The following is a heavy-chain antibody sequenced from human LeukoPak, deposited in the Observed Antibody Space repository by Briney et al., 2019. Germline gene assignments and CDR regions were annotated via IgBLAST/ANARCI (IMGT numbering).Heavy chain of an antibody. Sequence: SQTLSLTCTVSGGSISSGDYYWSWIRQPPGKGPEWIGYIYYSGSTYYNPSLKSRVTISVDTSKNQFSLKLSSVTAADTAVYYCARDGGYGGVYWYFDLWGRGTLVTVSS. D-gene: IGHD4-23*01. CDR2: IYYSGST. V-gene: IGHV4-30-4*01. J-gene: IGHJ2*01. CDR3: ARDGGYGGVYWYFDL. CDR1: GGSISSGDYY.